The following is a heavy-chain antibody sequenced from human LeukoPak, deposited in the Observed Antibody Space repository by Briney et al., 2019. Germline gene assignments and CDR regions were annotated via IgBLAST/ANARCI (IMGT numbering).Heavy chain of an antibody. J-gene: IGHJ4*02. D-gene: IGHD4-17*01. Sequence: SGPTLVNPTQTLTLTCTFSGFSLSTSQMRVTWICQPPGKALEWLARIDWDDDKFYSTSLRTRLTISKDTSKNQVVLTMTNMAPVDTATYYWALHGATPAGHYFDNWGQGTLVTVSS. CDR1: GFSLSTSQMR. V-gene: IGHV2-70*04. CDR3: ALHGATPAGHYFDN. CDR2: IDWDDDK.